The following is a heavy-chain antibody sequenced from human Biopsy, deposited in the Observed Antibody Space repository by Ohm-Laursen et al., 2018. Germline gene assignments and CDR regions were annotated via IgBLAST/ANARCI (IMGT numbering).Heavy chain of an antibody. D-gene: IGHD6-19*01. Sequence: GTLSLTCPVYGQSFNGYYWSWIRQTPGKGLEWIGEINHSGRTNYNPSLKSRVTISVDTSKNQISLKVTSVTAADTAVYYCAKHGSGWTGDDALHIWGQGTMVTVSS. V-gene: IGHV4-34*01. CDR2: INHSGRT. CDR3: AKHGSGWTGDDALHI. J-gene: IGHJ3*02. CDR1: GQSFNGYY.